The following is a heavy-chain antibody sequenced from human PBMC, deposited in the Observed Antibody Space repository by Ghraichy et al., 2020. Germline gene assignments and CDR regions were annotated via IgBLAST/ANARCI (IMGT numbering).Heavy chain of an antibody. CDR3: ATTTYYDFWSGYRYRPPSL. D-gene: IGHD3-3*01. Sequence: GGSLRLSCAASGFTFSSYSMNWVRQAPGKGLEWVSSISSSSSYIYYADSVKGRFTISRDNAKNSLYLQMNSLRAEDTAVYYCATTTYYDFWSGYRYRPPSLWGRGTLVTVSS. J-gene: IGHJ2*01. CDR1: GFTFSSYS. CDR2: ISSSSSYI. V-gene: IGHV3-21*01.